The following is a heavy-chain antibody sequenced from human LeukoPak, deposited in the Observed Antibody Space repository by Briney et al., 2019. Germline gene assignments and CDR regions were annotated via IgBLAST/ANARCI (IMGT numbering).Heavy chain of an antibody. J-gene: IGHJ5*02. CDR1: GGSISSSSYY. D-gene: IGHD6-13*01. Sequence: SETLSLTCTVSGGSISSSSYYWGWIRQPPGKGLEWIGSIYYSGSTYYNPSLKSRVTISVDTSKNQFSLKLSSVTAADTAVYYCARDIRGSSLSENWFDPWGQGTLVTVSS. CDR2: IYYSGST. CDR3: ARDIRGSSLSENWFDP. V-gene: IGHV4-39*07.